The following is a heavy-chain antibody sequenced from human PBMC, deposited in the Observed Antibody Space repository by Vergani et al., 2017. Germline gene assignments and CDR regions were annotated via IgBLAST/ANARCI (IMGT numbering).Heavy chain of an antibody. D-gene: IGHD3-9*01. CDR3: ARRSGIVYDIFSGTQYFFDF. Sequence: QVQLQESGPGVVKSSETLSLTCAVSGYSIRSGYYWAWIRQSPLKGLEWIGSIYRTGRTHFNPSLKSRVTISVDTSNNHFSLRLNSLTAADTAVYYCARRSGIVYDIFSGTQYFFDFWGQGTLVTVSS. V-gene: IGHV4-38-2*01. J-gene: IGHJ4*02. CDR1: GYSIRSGYY. CDR2: IYRTGRT.